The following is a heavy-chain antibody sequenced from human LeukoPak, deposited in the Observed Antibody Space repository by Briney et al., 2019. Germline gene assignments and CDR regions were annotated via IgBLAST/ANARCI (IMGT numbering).Heavy chain of an antibody. CDR3: ARGQYYYYYYMDV. J-gene: IGHJ6*03. Sequence: SETLSLTCTVSGGSISSYYWSWIRQPPGKGLEWIGYIYYSGSTNYNPSLKSRVTISVDTSKNQFSLKLSSVTAADTAVYYCARGQYYYYYYMDVWGKGTTVTVSS. CDR1: GGSISSYY. V-gene: IGHV4-59*01. CDR2: IYYSGST.